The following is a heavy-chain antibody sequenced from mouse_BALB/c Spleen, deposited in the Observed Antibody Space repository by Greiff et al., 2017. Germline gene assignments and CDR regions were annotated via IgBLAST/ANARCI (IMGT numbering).Heavy chain of an antibody. D-gene: IGHD1-2*01. CDR2: ISYDGSN. Sequence: ESGPGLVKPSQSLSLTCSVTGYSITSGYYWNWIRQFPGNKLEWMGYISYDGSNNYNPSLKNRISITRDTSKNQFYLKLNSVTTEDTATYYCARDDNYYGYVRYFDVWGAGTTVTVSS. CDR1: GYSITSGYY. J-gene: IGHJ1*01. V-gene: IGHV3-6*02. CDR3: ARDDNYYGYVRYFDV.